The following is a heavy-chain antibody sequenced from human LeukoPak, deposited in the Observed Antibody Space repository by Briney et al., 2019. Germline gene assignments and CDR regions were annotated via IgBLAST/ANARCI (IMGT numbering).Heavy chain of an antibody. D-gene: IGHD6-25*01. J-gene: IGHJ5*02. CDR1: GYTFTSYG. V-gene: IGHV1-18*01. CDR2: ISAYNGNT. Sequence: GASVNVSCTASGYTFTSYGISWVRQAPGQGLEWMGWISAYNGNTNYAQKLQGRVTMTTDTSTSTAYMVLSSLRSEDTALYFCVRGPPRLNWFDPWGQGTLVTVSS. CDR3: VRGPPRLNWFDP.